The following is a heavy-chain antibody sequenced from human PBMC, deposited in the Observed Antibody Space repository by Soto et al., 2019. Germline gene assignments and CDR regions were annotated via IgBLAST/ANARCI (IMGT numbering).Heavy chain of an antibody. Sequence: QVQLQESGPGLVKPSETLSLTCTVSGGSISSYYWSWIRQPPGKGLEWIGYIYYSGSTKYNPSLKSRVTISVDTSKNQFSLKLSSVTAADTAVYYCARERGAQGQWLKAFDNWGQGTMVTVSS. CDR1: GGSISSYY. J-gene: IGHJ3*02. V-gene: IGHV4-59*01. CDR3: ARERGAQGQWLKAFDN. CDR2: IYYSGST. D-gene: IGHD6-19*01.